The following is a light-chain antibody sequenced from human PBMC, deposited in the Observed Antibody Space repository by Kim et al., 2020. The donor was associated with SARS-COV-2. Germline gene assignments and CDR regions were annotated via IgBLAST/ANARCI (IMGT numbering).Light chain of an antibody. CDR3: QQSNNWPRT. V-gene: IGKV3-15*01. Sequence: VSPGERVPLCCGASQVGSSYLAWYQQKRGQAPRLLIHGASTRATGVPARFSGSGSGTEFTLTISSLQSEDFAVYYCQQSNNWPRTFGQGTKVEIK. CDR2: GAS. CDR1: QVGSSY. J-gene: IGKJ1*01.